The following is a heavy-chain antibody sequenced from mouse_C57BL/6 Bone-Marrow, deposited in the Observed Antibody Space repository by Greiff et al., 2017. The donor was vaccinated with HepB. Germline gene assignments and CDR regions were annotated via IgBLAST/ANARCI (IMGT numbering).Heavy chain of an antibody. V-gene: IGHV1-75*01. CDR1: GYTFTDYY. CDR3: ARDFSSYYYGSSPYYAMDY. D-gene: IGHD1-1*01. Sequence: VQLQESGPELVKPGASVKISCKASGYTFTDYYINWVKQRPGQGLEWIGWSFPGSGSTYYNEKFKGKATLTVDKSSSTAYMLLSSLTSEDSAVYVCARDFSSYYYGSSPYYAMDYWGQGTSVTVSS. J-gene: IGHJ4*01. CDR2: SFPGSGST.